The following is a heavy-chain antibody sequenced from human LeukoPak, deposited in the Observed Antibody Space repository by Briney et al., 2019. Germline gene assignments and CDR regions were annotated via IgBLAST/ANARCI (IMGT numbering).Heavy chain of an antibody. D-gene: IGHD3-22*01. Sequence: GGSLRLSCAASGFIFSTYAMNWVRQAPGKGLEWVAGISYDGRQNYYADSVKGGFTISRDNSKNTLYLQMNSLRAEDTAVYYCAKDPQGVVITGVFDYWGQGTLVTVSS. CDR1: GFIFSTYA. CDR3: AKDPQGVVITGVFDY. J-gene: IGHJ4*02. V-gene: IGHV3-30*04. CDR2: ISYDGRQN.